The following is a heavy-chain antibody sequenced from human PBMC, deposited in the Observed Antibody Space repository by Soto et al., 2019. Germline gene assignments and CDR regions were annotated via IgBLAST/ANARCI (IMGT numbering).Heavy chain of an antibody. D-gene: IGHD3-16*01. J-gene: IGHJ4*02. CDR3: ARLYPMLTFGGPIDY. Sequence: GGSLRLSCAASGFTFSDYYMSWIRQAPGKGLEWVSYISSSGSTIYYADSVKGRFTISRTTTKNSLYLQMNSLRAEETAVYYWARLYPMLTFGGPIDYWGQGTLVTVSS. CDR1: GFTFSDYY. V-gene: IGHV3-11*01. CDR2: ISSSGSTI.